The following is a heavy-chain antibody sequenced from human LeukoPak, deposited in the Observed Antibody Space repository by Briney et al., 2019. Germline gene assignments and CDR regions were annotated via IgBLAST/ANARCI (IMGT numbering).Heavy chain of an antibody. J-gene: IGHJ4*02. V-gene: IGHV3-66*01. CDR3: ASRTVGDHPYFDL. CDR1: GFTVSGKY. D-gene: IGHD4-17*01. Sequence: GGSLRLSCVASGFTVSGKYMSWVRQAPGKGLEWVSVIYSGGRTYYADSVKDRFTISRDNSKNTLYLQMNSLRVADTAVYYCASRTVGDHPYFDLWGQGTLVIVSS. CDR2: IYSGGRT.